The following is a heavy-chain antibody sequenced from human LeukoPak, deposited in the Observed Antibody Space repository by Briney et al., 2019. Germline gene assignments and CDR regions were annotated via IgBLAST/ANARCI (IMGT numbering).Heavy chain of an antibody. CDR1: GGSISSFY. D-gene: IGHD4-17*01. CDR2: FYYSGST. CDR3: ARAGSYGDSGRWFDP. J-gene: IGHJ5*02. V-gene: IGHV4-59*01. Sequence: PSETLSLTCTVSGGSISSFYWSWIRQPPGKGLEWIGYFYYSGSTNYNPSLKSRVTVSVDTSKNQFSLKLSSVTAADTAVYYCARAGSYGDSGRWFDPWGQGTLVTVSS.